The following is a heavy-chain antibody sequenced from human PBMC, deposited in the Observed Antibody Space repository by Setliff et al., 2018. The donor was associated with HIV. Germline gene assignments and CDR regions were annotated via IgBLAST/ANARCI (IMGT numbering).Heavy chain of an antibody. D-gene: IGHD5-12*01. CDR2: IYASGST. CDR3: ARQGDGYNLYHVYYFDY. CDR1: GGSISNDY. Sequence: PSETLSLTCTVSGGSISNDYWHWIRQSPGRGLEWIGHIYASGSTNYNPSLKSRVTISVATSKNQFSLKLSSVTAADTAVYYCARQGDGYNLYHVYYFDYWGQGTLVTVSS. V-gene: IGHV4-59*08. J-gene: IGHJ4*02.